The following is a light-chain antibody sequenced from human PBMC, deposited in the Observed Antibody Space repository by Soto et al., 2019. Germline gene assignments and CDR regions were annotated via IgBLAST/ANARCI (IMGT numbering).Light chain of an antibody. Sequence: DIQMTQSPSSLSASVGDRVTITCRASQDISDYLAWYQQKPGQVPKLLIYAASTLQTGVPSRFRGSASGTDFTLTITGLQPDDFATYYCQNFNGPPRTFGQGTKVEIK. CDR1: QDISDY. J-gene: IGKJ1*01. CDR2: AAS. V-gene: IGKV1-27*01. CDR3: QNFNGPPRT.